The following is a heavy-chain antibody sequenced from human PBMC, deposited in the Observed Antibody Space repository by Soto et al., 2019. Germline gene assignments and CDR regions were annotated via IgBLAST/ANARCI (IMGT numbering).Heavy chain of an antibody. CDR1: GFTFSSYS. J-gene: IGHJ4*02. D-gene: IGHD6-13*01. V-gene: IGHV3-48*02. CDR3: ARDGDGVSSSGYGTDY. Sequence: EVQLVESGGGLVQPGGSLRLSCAASGFTFSSYSMNWVRQAPGKGLEWVSYISSSSSTIYYADSVKGRFTISRDNAKNSLYLQMNSRRDKDTAVYYCARDGDGVSSSGYGTDYWGQGTRVTVSS. CDR2: ISSSSSTI.